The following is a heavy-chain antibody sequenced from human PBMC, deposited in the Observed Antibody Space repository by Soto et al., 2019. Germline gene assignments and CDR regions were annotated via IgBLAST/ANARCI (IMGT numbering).Heavy chain of an antibody. D-gene: IGHD2-21*01. CDR2: INPYSGGA. CDR3: ARLMHYSHSGGSSPSGFEM. V-gene: IGHV1-2*02. Sequence: QVQLVQSGAEVKKPGASVKVSCEASGYTFTDYFIHWVRQAPGQGLEWIGWINPYSGGADLSQKFQGRVTMTRDTSISTAYLEMSSLRSDDTAVFYCARLMHYSHSGGSSPSGFEMWGQGVLVTFAS. J-gene: IGHJ3*02. CDR1: GYTFTDYF.